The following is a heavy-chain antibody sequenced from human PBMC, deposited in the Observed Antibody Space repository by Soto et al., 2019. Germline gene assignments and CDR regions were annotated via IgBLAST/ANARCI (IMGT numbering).Heavy chain of an antibody. CDR3: ARGPAMGFYYYYGMDV. CDR1: GGSFRGYY. D-gene: IGHD5-18*01. Sequence: ETLSLTCAVYGGSFRGYYWSWIRQPPGKGLEWIGEINHSGSTNYNPSLKSRVTISVDASKNQFSLKLSSVTAADTAVYYCARGPAMGFYYYYGMDVWGQGTTVSVSS. J-gene: IGHJ6*02. V-gene: IGHV4-34*01. CDR2: INHSGST.